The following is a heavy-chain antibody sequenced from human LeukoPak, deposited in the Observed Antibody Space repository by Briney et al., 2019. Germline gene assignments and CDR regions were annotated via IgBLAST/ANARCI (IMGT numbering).Heavy chain of an antibody. CDR3: ARHPLEGGYYQWIDY. Sequence: SETLSLTCTVSGGSISSSSYYWGWMRQPPGKGLEWIGRIYYSGSTYYNPSLKSRVTISVDTSKNQFSLKLSSVTAADSAVYYCARHPLEGGYYQWIDYWGQGTLVTVSS. V-gene: IGHV4-39*01. J-gene: IGHJ4*02. D-gene: IGHD3-22*01. CDR2: IYYSGST. CDR1: GGSISSSSYY.